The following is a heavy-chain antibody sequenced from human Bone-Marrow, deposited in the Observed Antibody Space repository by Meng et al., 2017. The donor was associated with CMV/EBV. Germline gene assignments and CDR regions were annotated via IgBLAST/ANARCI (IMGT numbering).Heavy chain of an antibody. V-gene: IGHV3-74*01. CDR3: AMGSGSYS. CDR1: GFTFSSYW. Sequence: GESLKISCAASGFTFSSYWKHWVRQAPGKGLVWVSRINSDGSSTSYADSVKGRFTISRDNAKNTLYLQMNSLRAEDTAVYYCAMGSGSYSWGQGTLVTVSS. CDR2: INSDGSST. J-gene: IGHJ4*02. D-gene: IGHD1-26*01.